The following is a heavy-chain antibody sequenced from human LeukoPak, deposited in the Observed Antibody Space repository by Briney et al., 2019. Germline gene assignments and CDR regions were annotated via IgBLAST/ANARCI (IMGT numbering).Heavy chain of an antibody. CDR2: INWNGAST. J-gene: IGHJ3*02. CDR1: GFTFDDFG. V-gene: IGHV3-20*04. D-gene: IGHD6-19*01. Sequence: GGSLRLSCAASGFTFDDFGMSWVRQAPGKGLEWVSGINWNGASTGYADSVKGRFTISRDNAKNSLYLQMNSLRAEDTALYYCARGRVGQWLVDAFDIWGQGTMVTVSS. CDR3: ARGRVGQWLVDAFDI.